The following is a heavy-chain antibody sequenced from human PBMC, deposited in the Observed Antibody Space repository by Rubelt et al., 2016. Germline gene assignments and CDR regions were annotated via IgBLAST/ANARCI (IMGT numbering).Heavy chain of an antibody. CDR2: INHSGST. CDR3: ARAGSSGPPPL. D-gene: IGHD6-19*01. CDR1: GGSFSGYY. Sequence: QVRLQQWGAGLFKPSETLSLTCAVYGGSFSGYYWTWIRQPPGKGLEWIGEINHSGSTNYNPSLKRRVTISVDRSKNQFSLKLSSVTAADTGVYFCARAGSSGPPPLWGPGTLVTVSS. V-gene: IGHV4-34*01. J-gene: IGHJ4*02.